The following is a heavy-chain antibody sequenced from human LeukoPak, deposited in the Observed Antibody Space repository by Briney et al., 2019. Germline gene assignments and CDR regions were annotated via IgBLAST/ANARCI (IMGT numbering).Heavy chain of an antibody. V-gene: IGHV4-30-4*01. CDR3: ARDNIVVVPAAMFRWFDP. CDR1: GGSISSGDYY. CDR2: IYYSGST. J-gene: IGHJ5*02. D-gene: IGHD2-2*01. Sequence: SETLSLTCTVSGGSISSGDYYWSWIRQPPGKGLGWIVYIYYSGSTYYNPSLKSRVTISVDTSKNQFSLKLSSVTAADTAVYYCARDNIVVVPAAMFRWFDPWGQGTLVTVSS.